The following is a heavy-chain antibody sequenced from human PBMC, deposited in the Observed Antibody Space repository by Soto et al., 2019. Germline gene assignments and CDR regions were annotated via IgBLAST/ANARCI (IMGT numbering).Heavy chain of an antibody. CDR2: IDHSGST. V-gene: IGHV4-34*01. CDR1: GGSFSGYY. CDR3: ARSRRNCDILTGYYKSYGMDV. Sequence: SETLSLTCSVYGGSFSGYYWSWIRQPPGKGLEWIGEIDHSGSTNYNPSLKSRVTISVDTSKNQFSLKLSSVTAADTAVYYCARSRRNCDILTGYYKSYGMDVWGQGTTVTVS. D-gene: IGHD3-9*01. J-gene: IGHJ6*02.